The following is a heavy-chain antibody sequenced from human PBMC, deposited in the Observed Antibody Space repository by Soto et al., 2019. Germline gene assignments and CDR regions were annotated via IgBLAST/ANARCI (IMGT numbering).Heavy chain of an antibody. D-gene: IGHD4-17*01. CDR1: GGTFSSYA. CDR2: LIPICGTA. Sequence: QVQLVQSGAEVKKPGSSVKVSCKASGGTFSSYAISWVRQAPGQGLEWMGGLIPICGTANYAQKFQGRVTITADESTSPAYMEMSSLRSEDTAVYYCARDGDYGDYFFDYWGQGTLVTVSS. V-gene: IGHV1-69*12. J-gene: IGHJ4*02. CDR3: ARDGDYGDYFFDY.